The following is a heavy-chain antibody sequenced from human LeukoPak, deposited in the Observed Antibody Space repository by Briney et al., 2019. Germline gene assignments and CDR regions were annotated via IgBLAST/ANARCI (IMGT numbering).Heavy chain of an antibody. V-gene: IGHV3-30*18. CDR2: ISSDGSRK. D-gene: IGHD1-1*01. Sequence: PGRSLGLSCRASRFSFSDYDMHWVRQAPGKGLEGVAVISSDGSRKHYGDSVKGRFTISRDNSESTLFLQMNSLRTDDTSVYFCAKYAYNWNAPDGFDMWGQGTMVIVSS. CDR3: AKYAYNWNAPDGFDM. CDR1: RFSFSDYD. J-gene: IGHJ3*02.